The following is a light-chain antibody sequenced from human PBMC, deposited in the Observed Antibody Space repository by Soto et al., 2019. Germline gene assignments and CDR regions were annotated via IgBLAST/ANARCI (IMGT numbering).Light chain of an antibody. CDR2: AAS. CDR1: QSISSY. Sequence: DIQMTQSPSSLSASVGDRVTITCRASQSISSYLNWYQQKPGKAPKLLIYAASSLQSGVPSRFSGSGSGTDFTLTISSLQPEDFATYYCQHYSLYSPWTFGQGTKVDIK. V-gene: IGKV1-39*01. CDR3: QHYSLYSPWT. J-gene: IGKJ1*01.